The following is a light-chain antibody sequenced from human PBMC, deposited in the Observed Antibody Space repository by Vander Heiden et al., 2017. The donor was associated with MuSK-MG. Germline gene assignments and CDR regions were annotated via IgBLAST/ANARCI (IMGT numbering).Light chain of an antibody. CDR1: QSVSSSY. Sequence: EIVLTQSPATLFLSPGERATLSCGARQSVSSSYLAWYQQKPGLAPRLLIYDASTRATGIPDRFSGSGSGTDFTLTISRLEPADFAVYYCQQDGRSPLTFGGGTKVEIK. J-gene: IGKJ4*01. CDR2: DAS. V-gene: IGKV3D-20*01. CDR3: QQDGRSPLT.